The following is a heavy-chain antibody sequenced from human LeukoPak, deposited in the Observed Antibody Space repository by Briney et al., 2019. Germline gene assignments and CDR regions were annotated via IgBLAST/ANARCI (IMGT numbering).Heavy chain of an antibody. J-gene: IGHJ4*02. CDR1: GFTFSSSA. V-gene: IGHV3-23*01. CDR3: AKQLGYCSDGSCYFPY. CDR2: ISNNGGYT. Sequence: GGSLRLSCAASGFTFSSSAMSWVRQAPGKGLEWVSAISNNGGYTYYADSVQGRFTISRDNSKSTQCLQMNSLRAEDTAVYYCAKQLGYCSDGSCYFPYWGQGTLVTVSS. D-gene: IGHD2-15*01.